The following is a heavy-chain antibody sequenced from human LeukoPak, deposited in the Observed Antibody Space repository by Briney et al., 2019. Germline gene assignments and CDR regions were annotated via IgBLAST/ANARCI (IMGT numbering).Heavy chain of an antibody. CDR1: GFTFSSYA. J-gene: IGHJ3*02. Sequence: GGSLRLSCAASGFTFSSYAMSWVRQAPGKGLEWVSAISGSGGSTYYADSVKGRFTISRDNSKNTLYLQMNSLRAEDTAVYYCATTRGFRSGWYWGDAFDIWGQGTMVTVSS. CDR3: ATTRGFRSGWYWGDAFDI. D-gene: IGHD6-19*01. V-gene: IGHV3-23*01. CDR2: ISGSGGST.